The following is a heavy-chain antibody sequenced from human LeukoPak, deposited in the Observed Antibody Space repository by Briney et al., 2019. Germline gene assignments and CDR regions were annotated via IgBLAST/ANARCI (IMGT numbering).Heavy chain of an antibody. CDR1: GYTFTGYY. D-gene: IGHD3-22*01. J-gene: IGHJ4*02. CDR2: INPNSGGT. Sequence: GASVKVSCKASGYTFTGYYMHWVRQTPGQGLEWMGRINPNSGGTNYAQKFQGRVTMTRDTSISTAYMELSRLRSDDTAVYYCARDGGYYDSSGYYGILAYWGQGTLVTVSS. V-gene: IGHV1-2*06. CDR3: ARDGGYYDSSGYYGILAY.